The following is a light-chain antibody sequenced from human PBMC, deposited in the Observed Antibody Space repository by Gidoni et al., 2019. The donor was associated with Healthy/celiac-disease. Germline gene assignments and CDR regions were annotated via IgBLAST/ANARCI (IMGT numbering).Light chain of an antibody. V-gene: IGLV2-11*01. CDR2: DVS. J-gene: IGLJ3*02. CDR3: CSYAGSYPLWV. CDR1: SRDVGVYNY. Sequence: QSALTQPRSVSGSPGQSVTISCTGTSRDVGVYNYVSWYQQQPGNAPKLTIYDVSKRPSGVPDRFSGSKSGNTASLTISGLQAEDEAYYYCCSYAGSYPLWVFGGGTKLTVL.